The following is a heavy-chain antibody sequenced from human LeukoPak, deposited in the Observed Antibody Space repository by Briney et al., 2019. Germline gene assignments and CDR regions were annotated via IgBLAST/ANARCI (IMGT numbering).Heavy chain of an antibody. J-gene: IGHJ4*02. Sequence: ASVKVSCKASGYTFTGYYMHWVRQAPGQGLGWMGWINPNSGGTNYAQKFQGRVTMTRDTSISTAYMELSRLRSDDTAVYYCARDILKRWYYFDYWGQGTLVTVSS. CDR1: GYTFTGYY. CDR3: ARDILKRWYYFDY. V-gene: IGHV1-2*02. D-gene: IGHD4-23*01. CDR2: INPNSGGT.